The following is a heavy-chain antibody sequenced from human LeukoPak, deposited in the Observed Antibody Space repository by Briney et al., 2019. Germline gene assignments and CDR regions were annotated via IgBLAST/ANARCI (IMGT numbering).Heavy chain of an antibody. J-gene: IGHJ4*02. Sequence: GRSLRLSCAASGFTFSSYGMHWVRQAPGKGLEWVAVIWYDGSNKHYADSVKGRFTISRDNSKNTLYLQMNSLRAEDTAVYYCARGGKDSSGWYGVDYWGQGTLVTVSS. D-gene: IGHD6-19*01. CDR1: GFTFSSYG. CDR3: ARGGKDSSGWYGVDY. CDR2: IWYDGSNK. V-gene: IGHV3-33*01.